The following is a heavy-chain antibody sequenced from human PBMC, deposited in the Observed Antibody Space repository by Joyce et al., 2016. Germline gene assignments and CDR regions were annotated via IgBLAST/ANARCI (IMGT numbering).Heavy chain of an antibody. CDR1: GLTFSNNW. CDR3: ASQTGYNSA. CDR2: ISRDGSNP. J-gene: IGHJ4*02. Sequence: EVQLVESGGGLVQPGGSLRLSCADSGLTFSNNWMQWVRQVPGKGLVLVARISRDGSNPRYADSVQGRFTISKDNAKNTLYLQMISLRVEDTAVYYCASQTGYNSAWGQGTLVTVSS. D-gene: IGHD6-19*01. V-gene: IGHV3-74*01.